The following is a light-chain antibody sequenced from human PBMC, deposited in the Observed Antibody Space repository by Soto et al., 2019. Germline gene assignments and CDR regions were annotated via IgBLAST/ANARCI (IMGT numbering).Light chain of an antibody. J-gene: IGKJ4*01. Sequence: IVLKQSPDTLSLSPGERATLSCRASQSVRSNYLAWYQQKPGQAPRFLIYDASSRATGIPDRFSGSGSGTDFTFTISRLEPEDFAVYYCQQYGSTPLTFGGGTKVDIK. CDR3: QQYGSTPLT. V-gene: IGKV3-20*01. CDR1: QSVRSNY. CDR2: DAS.